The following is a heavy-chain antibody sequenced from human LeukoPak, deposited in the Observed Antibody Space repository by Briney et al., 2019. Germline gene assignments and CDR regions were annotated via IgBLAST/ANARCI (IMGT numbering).Heavy chain of an antibody. CDR2: ISGSGST. D-gene: IGHD4-23*01. CDR1: AFTSSYYA. Sequence: GGSLRLSCAASAFTSSYYAMSWGRQAPGRGLEWVSAISGSGSTHYADSVKGRFTISRDNSRNTLYLQMNSLRVEDTAVYYCAKGPVVTLDSWGQGTLVSVSS. CDR3: AKGPVVTLDS. J-gene: IGHJ4*02. V-gene: IGHV3-23*01.